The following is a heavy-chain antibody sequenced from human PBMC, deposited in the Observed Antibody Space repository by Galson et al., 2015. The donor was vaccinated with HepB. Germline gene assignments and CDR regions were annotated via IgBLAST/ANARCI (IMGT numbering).Heavy chain of an antibody. CDR1: GFTFSSYS. D-gene: IGHD5-18*01. J-gene: IGHJ4*02. CDR3: ASEAFSDTAMVPH. CDR2: ISSSSSTI. V-gene: IGHV3-48*02. Sequence: SLRLSCAASGFTFSSYSMNWVRQAPGKGLEWVSYISSSSSTIYYADSVKGRFTISRDNAKNSLYLQTNSLRDEDTAVYYCASEAFSDTAMVPHWGQGTLVTVSS.